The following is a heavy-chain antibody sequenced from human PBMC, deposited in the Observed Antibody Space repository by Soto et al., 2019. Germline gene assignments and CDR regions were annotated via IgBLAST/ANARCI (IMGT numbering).Heavy chain of an antibody. CDR2: IFVSSTTI. D-gene: IGHD3-9*01. Sequence: EVQLVESGGGLVQPGGSLRLSCVASGFTFSSYSMVWVRQAPGKGLEWISYIFVSSTTIYYADSAKGRFTVSRDNAQNSLFLLMNSLRVEDTAVYYCARDRDWAFDYWGRGTLVTVSS. CDR3: ARDRDWAFDY. CDR1: GFTFSSYS. V-gene: IGHV3-48*04. J-gene: IGHJ4*02.